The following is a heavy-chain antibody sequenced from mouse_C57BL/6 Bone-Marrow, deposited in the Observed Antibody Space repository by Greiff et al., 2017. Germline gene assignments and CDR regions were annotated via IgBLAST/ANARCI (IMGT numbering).Heavy chain of an antibody. J-gene: IGHJ1*03. CDR3: TGDGNWYFDV. V-gene: IGHV1-15*01. D-gene: IGHD2-1*01. CDR2: ILPETGGT. CDR1: GYTFTDYE. Sequence: VQLQQSGAELVRPGASVTLSCKASGYTFTDYEMDWVKQTPVHGLEWIGAILPETGGTAYNQKFKGKAILTADKSSSTAYMVLRSLTSEDSAVYYCTGDGNWYFDVWGTGTTVTVSS.